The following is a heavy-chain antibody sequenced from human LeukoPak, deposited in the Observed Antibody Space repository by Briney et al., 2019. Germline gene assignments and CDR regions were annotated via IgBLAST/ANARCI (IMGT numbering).Heavy chain of an antibody. V-gene: IGHV1-69*06. CDR1: GGTFTSYA. CDR3: ARAHSSGWYAYYLDY. Sequence: SVKVSCKASGGTFTSYAISWVRQAPGQGLEWMGGTIPIFGTANYAQKFQGRVTITADKSTSTAYMELSSLRSEDTAVYYCARAHSSGWYAYYLDYWGQGTLVTVSS. CDR2: TIPIFGTA. D-gene: IGHD6-19*01. J-gene: IGHJ4*02.